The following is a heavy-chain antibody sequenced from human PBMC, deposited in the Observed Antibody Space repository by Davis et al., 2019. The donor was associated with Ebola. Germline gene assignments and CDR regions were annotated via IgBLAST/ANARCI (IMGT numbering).Heavy chain of an antibody. Sequence: GESLKISCAASGFTFSSYGMHWVRQAPGKGLEWVAVISYDGSNKYYADSVKGRFTISRDNSKNTLYLQMNSLRDEDTAVYYCARDGIAVAGTALLYYYYGMDVWGKGTTVTVSS. CDR3: ARDGIAVAGTALLYYYYGMDV. V-gene: IGHV3-30*03. CDR2: ISYDGSNK. D-gene: IGHD6-19*01. J-gene: IGHJ6*04. CDR1: GFTFSSYG.